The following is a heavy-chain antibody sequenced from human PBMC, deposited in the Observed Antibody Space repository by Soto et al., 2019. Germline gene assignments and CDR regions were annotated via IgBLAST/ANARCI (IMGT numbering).Heavy chain of an antibody. V-gene: IGHV3-23*01. J-gene: IGHJ4*02. CDR2: ISGSGGVT. Sequence: EVQLLESGGGLVQPGGSLRLSCTASGFPFSSFAMSWVRQAPGKGLELVSLISGSGGVTYYADSVKGRFTILRDNSKNNVYLQMNSLSAEDTAVYYCAKDGRGVVRSRYVHFDYWGQGTLVTVSS. CDR1: GFPFSSFA. D-gene: IGHD3-10*01. CDR3: AKDGRGVVRSRYVHFDY.